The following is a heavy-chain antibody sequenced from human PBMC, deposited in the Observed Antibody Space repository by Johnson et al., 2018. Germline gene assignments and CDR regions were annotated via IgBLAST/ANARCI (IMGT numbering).Heavy chain of an antibody. V-gene: IGHV4-59*01. CDR3: ARYPGTALDI. J-gene: IGHJ3*02. CDR2: IYYSGST. CDR1: GGSISSYY. Sequence: QVQLQESGPGLVKPSEPLSLTCTVSGGSISSYYWSWIRQPPGKGLAWNGYIYYSGSTNYNASLKSRVTISLEKSTNQSSLKLSSVTAADTAVYDCARYPGTALDIWGQGTMVTVSS. D-gene: IGHD1-26*01.